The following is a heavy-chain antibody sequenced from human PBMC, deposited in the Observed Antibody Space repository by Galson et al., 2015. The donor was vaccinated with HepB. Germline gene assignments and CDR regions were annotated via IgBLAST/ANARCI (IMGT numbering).Heavy chain of an antibody. V-gene: IGHV3-15*07. CDR3: TTDPGYRYYYDNSGYRGY. Sequence: SLRLSCAASGFTFSNAWMNWVRQAPGKGLEWVGRIKSKTDGGTTDYAAPVKGRFTISRDDSKNTLYPQMNSLKTEDTAVYYCTTDPGYRYYYDNSGYRGYWGQGTLVTVSS. CDR2: IKSKTDGGTT. J-gene: IGHJ4*02. CDR1: GFTFSNAW. D-gene: IGHD3-22*01.